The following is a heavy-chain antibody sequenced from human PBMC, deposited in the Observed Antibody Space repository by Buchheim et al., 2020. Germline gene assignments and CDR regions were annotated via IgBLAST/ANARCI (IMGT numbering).Heavy chain of an antibody. J-gene: IGHJ6*02. CDR3: ASSTWFGAPASTYYYYYGMDV. D-gene: IGHD3-10*01. CDR1: GGTFSSYA. Sequence: QVQLVQSGAEVKKPGSSVKVSSKASGGTFSSYAISWVRQAPGQGLEWMGRIIPILGIANYAQKFQGRVTITADKSTSTAYMELSTLRSEDTAVHYCASSTWFGAPASTYYYYYGMDVWGQGT. V-gene: IGHV1-69*04. CDR2: IIPILGIA.